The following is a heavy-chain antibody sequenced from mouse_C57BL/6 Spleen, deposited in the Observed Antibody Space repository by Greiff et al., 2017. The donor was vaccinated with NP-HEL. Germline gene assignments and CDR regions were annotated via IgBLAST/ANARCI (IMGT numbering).Heavy chain of an antibody. J-gene: IGHJ4*01. CDR1: GFTFSDYG. CDR2: ISSGSSTI. D-gene: IGHD2-4*01. Sequence: EVQLVEPGGGLVKPGASLKLSCAASGFTFSDYGMHWVRQAPEQGLEWVAYISSGSSTIYYADTVKGRFTISRDNAKNTPFLQLTSLRSEDTAMYDCARRINGIYYEYDYAMDYWGQGTSVTVSS. V-gene: IGHV5-17*01. CDR3: ARRINGIYYEYDYAMDY.